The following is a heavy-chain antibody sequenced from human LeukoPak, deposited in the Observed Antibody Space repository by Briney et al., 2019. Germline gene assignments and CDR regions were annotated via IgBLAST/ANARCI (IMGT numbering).Heavy chain of an antibody. V-gene: IGHV3-7*03. CDR2: IKQDGSEK. D-gene: IGHD3-3*01. CDR3: AAVPVRITIFGYFDY. CDR1: GFTFSSYW. Sequence: GSLRLSCAASGFTFSSYWMSWVRQAPGKGLEWVANIKQDGSEKYYVDSVKGRFTISRDNAKNSLYLQMNSLRAEDTAVYYCAAVPVRITIFGYFDYWGQGTLVTVSS. J-gene: IGHJ4*02.